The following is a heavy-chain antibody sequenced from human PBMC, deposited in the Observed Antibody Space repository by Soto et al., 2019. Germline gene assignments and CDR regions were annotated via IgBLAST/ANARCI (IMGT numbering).Heavy chain of an antibody. D-gene: IGHD1-26*01. CDR1: GDSMTKYY. V-gene: IGHV4-4*07. CDR3: ARTVGAAYYFDF. J-gene: IGHJ4*02. CDR2: IYTSGST. Sequence: SETLSLTCNVSGDSMTKYYWSWIRQPAGKGLEWIGRIYTSGSTNYNPSLKSRVTMSIDTSNKHFSLNLKSVTAAYTAVYYCARTVGAAYYFDFWGEGALVTVS.